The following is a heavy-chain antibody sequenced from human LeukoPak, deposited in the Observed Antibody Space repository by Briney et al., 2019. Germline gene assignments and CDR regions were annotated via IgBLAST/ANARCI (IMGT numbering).Heavy chain of an antibody. Sequence: GGSLRLSCAASGFTFSNAWMTWVRQAPGKGLEWVGRIYRNADGGTTDYAAPVKGRFTISRDDSKNTLHLQMNSLKTEDTAVYYCTTDSYCSTTTCYASSNYYYGLDAWGQGTSVTVSS. V-gene: IGHV3-15*05. J-gene: IGHJ6*02. D-gene: IGHD2-2*01. CDR1: GFTFSNAW. CDR2: IYRNADGGTT. CDR3: TTDSYCSTTTCYASSNYYYGLDA.